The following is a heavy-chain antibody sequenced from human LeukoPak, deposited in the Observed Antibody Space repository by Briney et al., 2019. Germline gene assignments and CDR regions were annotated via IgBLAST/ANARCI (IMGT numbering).Heavy chain of an antibody. Sequence: SGGSLRLSCAASGFTFSSYWMSWVRRPPGRGRDGVATKKQDGSEKYYVDSVKGRFTISRDNAKNSLYLQMNSLRAEDTAVYYCASPGGNSGPYYYYMDVWGKGTTVTISS. J-gene: IGHJ6*03. CDR2: KKQDGSEK. CDR1: GFTFSSYW. CDR3: ASPGGNSGPYYYYMDV. D-gene: IGHD4-23*01. V-gene: IGHV3-7*01.